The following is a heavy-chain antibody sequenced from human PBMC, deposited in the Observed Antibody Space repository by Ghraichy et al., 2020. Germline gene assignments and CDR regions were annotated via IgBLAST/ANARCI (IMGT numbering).Heavy chain of an antibody. D-gene: IGHD5-12*01. V-gene: IGHV3-30*18. CDR2: ISYDGSNK. CDR1: GFTFSSYG. CDR3: AKLSFSATSGWNDH. J-gene: IGHJ5*02. Sequence: GESLNISCAASGFTFSSYGMHWVRQAPGKGLEWVAVISYDGSNKYYANSVRGRFTISRDNSKNQLYRQMDSLRTEDTAVYYCAKLSFSATSGWNDHWGQGTLVTVSS.